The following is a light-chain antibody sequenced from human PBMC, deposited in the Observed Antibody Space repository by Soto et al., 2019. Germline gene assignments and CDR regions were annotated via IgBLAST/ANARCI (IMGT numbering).Light chain of an antibody. V-gene: IGKV1-39*01. CDR1: QGISSA. CDR3: QQSYSIPPIT. Sequence: IQLTPSPSSLSASVGARVTITCRASQGISSALAWYQQKPGKAPKLLIYGASSLQSGVPSRFSGSGSGTEFTLTISSLQPEDFATYYCQQSYSIPPITFGQGTRLEIK. CDR2: GAS. J-gene: IGKJ5*01.